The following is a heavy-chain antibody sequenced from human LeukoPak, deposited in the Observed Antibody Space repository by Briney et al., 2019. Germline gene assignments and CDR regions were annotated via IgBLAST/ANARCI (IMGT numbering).Heavy chain of an antibody. D-gene: IGHD6-19*01. CDR3: AKVTAAVAGYFDY. CDR1: GFTFSSYG. V-gene: IGHV3-30*18. Sequence: PGGSLRLSCAASGFTFSSYGMHWVRQAPDKGLEWVAVISYDGSNKYYADSVKGRFTISRDNSKNTLYLQMNSLRAEDTAVYYCAKVTAAVAGYFDYWGQGTLVTVSS. CDR2: ISYDGSNK. J-gene: IGHJ4*02.